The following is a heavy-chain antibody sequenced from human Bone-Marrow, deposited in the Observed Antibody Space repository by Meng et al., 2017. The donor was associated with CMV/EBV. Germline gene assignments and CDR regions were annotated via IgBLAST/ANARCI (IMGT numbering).Heavy chain of an antibody. CDR3: VKSVGLTVPAPFDP. V-gene: IGHV3-9*01. Sequence: SLKISCAASGFTLDDFAMHWVRQAPGKGLEWVSGISWIRGTTDYADSVKGRFTISGDSAKNSLYLQMSSLRPEDTALYYCVKSVGLTVPAPFDPWGQGTLVTVSS. D-gene: IGHD4-17*01. CDR2: ISWIRGTT. CDR1: GFTLDDFA. J-gene: IGHJ5*02.